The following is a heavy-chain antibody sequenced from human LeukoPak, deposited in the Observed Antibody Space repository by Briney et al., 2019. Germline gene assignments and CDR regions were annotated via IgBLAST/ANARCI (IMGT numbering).Heavy chain of an antibody. CDR1: GFTFSSYW. CDR2: INSDGSFT. CDR3: ARVQLGVGADG. D-gene: IGHD1-26*01. Sequence: GGSLRLSCAASGFTFSSYWMHWVRQAPGKGLVCVSRINSDGSFTTYADSVKGRFTISRDNAKNMLYLQMNSLRAEDTAVYYCARVQLGVGADGWGQGTLVTVSS. J-gene: IGHJ4*02. V-gene: IGHV3-74*01.